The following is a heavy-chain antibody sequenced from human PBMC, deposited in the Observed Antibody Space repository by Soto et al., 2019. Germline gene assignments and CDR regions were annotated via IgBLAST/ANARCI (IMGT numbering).Heavy chain of an antibody. CDR3: VRGYGSGSYWAH. D-gene: IGHD3-10*01. CDR2: INRGGDT. V-gene: IGHV4-34*01. J-gene: IGHJ4*02. Sequence: SETLSLTCALYGGSSSGHYWSWIRQSPGRGLEWIAEINRGGDTNHNPFLKSRVTISADTSKNQFSLTLTSVTAADTAVYYCVRGYGSGSYWAHWGQGTLVTVS. CDR1: GGSSSGHY.